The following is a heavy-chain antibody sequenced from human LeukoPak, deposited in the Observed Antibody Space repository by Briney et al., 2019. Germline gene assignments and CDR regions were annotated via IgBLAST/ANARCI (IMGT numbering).Heavy chain of an antibody. V-gene: IGHV4-30-4*01. Sequence: PSETLSLTCTVSGGSISSDDYYWSWIRQPPGKGLEWIGYIYYSGSTYYNPSLKSRVTISVDTSKNQFSLKVSSVTAADTAVYYCARRIAAAVYFDYWGQGTLVTVSS. D-gene: IGHD6-13*01. CDR3: ARRIAAAVYFDY. CDR1: GGSISSDDYY. J-gene: IGHJ4*02. CDR2: IYYSGST.